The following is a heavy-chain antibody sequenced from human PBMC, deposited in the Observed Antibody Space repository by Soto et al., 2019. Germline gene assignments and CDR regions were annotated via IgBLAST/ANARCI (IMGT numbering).Heavy chain of an antibody. CDR2: ISRSSTGI. CDR1: GFTFSLYS. CDR3: ARAVTWGLDV. V-gene: IGHV3-48*02. J-gene: IGHJ6*02. D-gene: IGHD5-18*01. Sequence: EVQLVESGGGLVQPGGSLRHSCAASGFTFSLYSMSWVRQAPGKGLEWVSYISRSSTGIHYADSVKGRFTISRDVATTSMHLQMTSLRDGDTAVYYCARAVTWGLDVWGEGTTVSISS.